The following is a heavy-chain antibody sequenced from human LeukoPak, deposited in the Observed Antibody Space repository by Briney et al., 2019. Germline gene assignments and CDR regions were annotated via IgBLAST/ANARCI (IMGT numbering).Heavy chain of an antibody. CDR2: ISSSSSYI. D-gene: IGHD3-10*01. V-gene: IGHV3-21*04. J-gene: IGHJ6*02. Sequence: GGSLRLSCAASGFTFSSYSMNWVRQAPGKGLEWVSSISSSSSYIYYADSVKGRFTIARDNAKNSLYLQMHSMSAEHTDVYHCGKPEFSHGSGEDAWGQGTTVTVSS. CDR1: GFTFSSYS. CDR3: GKPEFSHGSGEDA.